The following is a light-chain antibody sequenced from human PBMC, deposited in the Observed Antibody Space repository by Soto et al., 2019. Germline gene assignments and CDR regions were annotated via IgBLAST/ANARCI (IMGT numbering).Light chain of an antibody. J-gene: IGLJ3*02. CDR3: TSYGGRDHLM. V-gene: IGLV2-8*01. CDR2: EVN. CDR1: SSDIGAYNY. Sequence: QSALTHPPSASGAPGQSVTISCTGTSSDIGAYNYVSWFQQHPGEAPKLIISEVNKRPSGVPDRFSGSKSGNTASLTVSGLQAEDEADYYCTSYGGRDHLMFGGRTKLTVL.